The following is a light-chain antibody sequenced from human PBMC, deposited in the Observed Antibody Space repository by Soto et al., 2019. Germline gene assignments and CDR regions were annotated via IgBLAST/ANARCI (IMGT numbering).Light chain of an antibody. Sequence: QSVLTQPRSVSGSPGQSVTISCTGTSSDVGGYNYVSWYQQHPGKAPKLMIDDVSKRPSGVPDRFSGSKSGNTASLTISGLQADDEADYYCFSYAGSYVFGGGTKLTVL. J-gene: IGLJ2*01. CDR1: SSDVGGYNY. CDR3: FSYAGSYV. V-gene: IGLV2-11*01. CDR2: DVS.